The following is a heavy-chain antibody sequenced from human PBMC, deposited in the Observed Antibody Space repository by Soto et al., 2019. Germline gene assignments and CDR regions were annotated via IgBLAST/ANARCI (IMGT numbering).Heavy chain of an antibody. CDR3: ARQSIAENWFDP. Sequence: SETLSLTCTVSGGSISSSSYYWGWIRQPPGKGLEWFGSIYYSGSTYYNPSLKSRVTITVDTSKTQFSLKLGSVTAADTAVYYCARQSIAENWFDPWGQGTLVTVSS. CDR2: IYYSGST. D-gene: IGHD6-13*01. J-gene: IGHJ5*02. V-gene: IGHV4-39*01. CDR1: GGSISSSSYY.